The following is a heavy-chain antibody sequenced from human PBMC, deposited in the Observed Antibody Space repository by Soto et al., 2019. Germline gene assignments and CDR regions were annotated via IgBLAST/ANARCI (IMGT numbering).Heavy chain of an antibody. CDR2: IYYSGST. D-gene: IGHD5-18*01. Sequence: SETLSLTCTVSGGSISSYYWSWIRQPPGKGLEWIGYIYYSGSTDYDPSLKSRVTISVDTSKNQFSLSLSPVTAADTAVYYCARGRGYSYGLDPWGQGILVTVSS. J-gene: IGHJ5*02. V-gene: IGHV4-59*08. CDR3: ARGRGYSYGLDP. CDR1: GGSISSYY.